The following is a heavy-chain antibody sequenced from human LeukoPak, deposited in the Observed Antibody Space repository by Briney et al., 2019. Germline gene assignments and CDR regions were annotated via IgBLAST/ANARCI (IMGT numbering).Heavy chain of an antibody. D-gene: IGHD2-21*01. Sequence: ASVKVSCKASGYTFTGYYMHWVRQAPGQGLEWMGWINPNNGGTNYAQKFQGRVTMTRDTSISTAYMELSRLRSDDTAVYYCARVCGDCYPYYFDYWGQGTLVTVSS. V-gene: IGHV1-2*02. CDR3: ARVCGDCYPYYFDY. J-gene: IGHJ4*02. CDR2: INPNNGGT. CDR1: GYTFTGYY.